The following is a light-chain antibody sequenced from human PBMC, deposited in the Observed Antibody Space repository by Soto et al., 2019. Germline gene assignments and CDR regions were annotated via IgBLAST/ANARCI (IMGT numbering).Light chain of an antibody. CDR3: SSYAGTNNHHA. J-gene: IGLJ1*01. CDR1: GSDIGFYNY. V-gene: IGLV2-8*01. Sequence: SVLTQPPSASRSPGQSVTISCTGSGSDIGFYNYVSWYQQHPGKVPKLLIYEVTKRPSGVPDRFSGSKSGNTASLTVSGLQAEDEADYYCSSYAGTNNHHAFGTGTKVTVL. CDR2: EVT.